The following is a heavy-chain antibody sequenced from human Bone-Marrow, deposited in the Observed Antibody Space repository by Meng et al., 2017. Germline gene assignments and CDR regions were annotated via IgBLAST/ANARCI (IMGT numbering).Heavy chain of an antibody. Sequence: SVKVSCKASGGTFSSYAISWVRQAPGQGLEWMGGIIPIFGTANYAQKFQGRVTITADESTSTAYMELSSLRSEDTAVYYCARAVIAAAGMGVYYYYGMDVWGQGTTVTVSS. D-gene: IGHD6-13*01. CDR1: GGTFSSYA. J-gene: IGHJ6*02. CDR3: ARAVIAAAGMGVYYYYGMDV. CDR2: IIPIFGTA. V-gene: IGHV1-69*13.